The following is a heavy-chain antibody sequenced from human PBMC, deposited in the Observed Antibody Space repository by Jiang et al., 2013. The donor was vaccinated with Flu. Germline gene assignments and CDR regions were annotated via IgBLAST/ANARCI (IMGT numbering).Heavy chain of an antibody. J-gene: IGHJ2*01. V-gene: IGHV4-34*01. CDR2: INHSGST. CDR1: GGSFSGYY. D-gene: IGHD3-22*01. Sequence: LLKPSETLSLTCAVYGGSFSGYYWSWIRQPPGKGLEWIGEINHSGSTNYNPSLKSRVTISVDTSKNQFSLKLSSVTAADTAVYYCAREEDSSGYYYVWDGYFDLWGRGTLVTVSS. CDR3: AREEDSSGYYYVWDGYFDL.